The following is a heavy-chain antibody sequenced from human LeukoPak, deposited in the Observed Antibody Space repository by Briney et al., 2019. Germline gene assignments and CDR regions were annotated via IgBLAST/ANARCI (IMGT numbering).Heavy chain of an antibody. CDR1: GGSISSGDYY. CDR3: LSGHDNAFDP. D-gene: IGHD3-9*01. V-gene: IGHV4-30-4*08. Sequence: SETLSLTCTVSGGSISSGDYYWSWIRQPPGKGLEWVGYIYYSGSTYYNPSLKSRVTMSVDTSKNQFSLKLSSLTATDTAVYYCLSGHDNAFDPWGQGTLVTVSP. CDR2: IYYSGST. J-gene: IGHJ5*02.